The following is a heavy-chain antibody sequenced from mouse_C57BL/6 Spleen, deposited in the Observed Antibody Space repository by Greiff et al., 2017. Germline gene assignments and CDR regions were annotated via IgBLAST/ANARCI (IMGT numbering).Heavy chain of an antibody. Sequence: VQLQQPGAELVKPGASVKMSCKASGYTFTSYWITWVKQRPGQGLEWIGDIFLGSGSTNYNEKFKSKATLTVDTSSSTAYMQLSSLTSEDSAVYYCARTRYPWWFDVWGTGTTVTVSS. CDR2: IFLGSGST. CDR1: GYTFTSYW. J-gene: IGHJ1*03. D-gene: IGHD1-1*01. CDR3: ARTRYPWWFDV. V-gene: IGHV1-55*01.